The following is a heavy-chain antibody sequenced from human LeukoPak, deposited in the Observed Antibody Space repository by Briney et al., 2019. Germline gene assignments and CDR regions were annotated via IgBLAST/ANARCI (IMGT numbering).Heavy chain of an antibody. Sequence: SETLSLTCAVYGGSFSGYYWSWIRQPPGKGLEWIGEINHSGSTNYNPSLKSRVTISVDASKNQFSLKLSSVTAADTAVYYCARARAMVDYWGQGTLVTVSS. CDR3: ARARAMVDY. J-gene: IGHJ4*02. CDR1: GGSFSGYY. V-gene: IGHV4-34*01. CDR2: INHSGST. D-gene: IGHD5-18*01.